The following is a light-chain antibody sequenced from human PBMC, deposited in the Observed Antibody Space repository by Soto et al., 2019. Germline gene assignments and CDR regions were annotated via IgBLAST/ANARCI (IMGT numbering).Light chain of an antibody. J-gene: IGKJ4*01. CDR3: QQAKSFPLT. V-gene: IGKV1-12*01. CDR1: QDIGRW. CDR2: AAS. Sequence: DIQMTQSPSSVSASVGDRVTITCRASQDIGRWLAWYQQKPGSDPKVLIYAASSLQSGVASRFSGSASGTDFTLTISSLQPEDFATYDCQQAKSFPLTFGGGTKVEI.